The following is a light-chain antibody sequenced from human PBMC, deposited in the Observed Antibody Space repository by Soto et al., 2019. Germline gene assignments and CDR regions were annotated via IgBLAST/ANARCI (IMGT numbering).Light chain of an antibody. J-gene: IGLJ3*02. CDR1: SGHNTYI. CDR2: LDRSGSY. Sequence: QPVLTQSSSASASLGSSVKLTCILSSGHNTYIIAWHQQQPGKAPRFLMTLDRSGSYNSGSGVPGRFSGSSSGADRYLTISHLQFEDEGDYYCETWYSNTHKVFGGGTKVTV. CDR3: ETWYSNTHKV. V-gene: IGLV4-60*02.